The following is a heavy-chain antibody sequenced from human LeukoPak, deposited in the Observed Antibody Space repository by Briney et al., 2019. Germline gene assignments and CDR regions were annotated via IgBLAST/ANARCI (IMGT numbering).Heavy chain of an antibody. CDR3: ARDNSLRDTAWWFDP. CDR2: INPSGDNT. Sequence: ASVNVSCKASGYTFTNNFIHWGRQAPGQGLEWILIINPSGDNTWYARKFQVRVTMTRDMATSTDYLEVSSMRSEDTAVYYCARDNSLRDTAWWFDPWGQGTLVTVSS. D-gene: IGHD5-24*01. CDR1: GYTFTNNF. V-gene: IGHV1-46*01. J-gene: IGHJ5*02.